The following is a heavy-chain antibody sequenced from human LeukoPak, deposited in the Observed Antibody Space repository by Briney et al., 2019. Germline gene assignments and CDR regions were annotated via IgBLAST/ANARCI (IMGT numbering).Heavy chain of an antibody. CDR1: GGSISSYY. CDR3: ARDQVDYDTPDHFDY. Sequence: SENLSLTCTVSGGSISSYYWSWIRQPAGKGLEWIGYISQSGNSYFTPSLKSRATISVDRSKNQFSLTLTSVTAADTAVYYCARDQVDYDTPDHFDYWGKGTLVTVSS. V-gene: IGHV4-59*12. J-gene: IGHJ4*02. D-gene: IGHD3-22*01. CDR2: ISQSGNS.